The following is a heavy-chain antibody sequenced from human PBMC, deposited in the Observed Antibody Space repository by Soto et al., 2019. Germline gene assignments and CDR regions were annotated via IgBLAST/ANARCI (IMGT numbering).Heavy chain of an antibody. CDR3: ARGEITMVRGVISSAVPYSYYMDV. D-gene: IGHD3-10*01. V-gene: IGHV1-2*04. J-gene: IGHJ6*03. CDR1: GYTFTGYY. CDR2: INPNSGGT. Sequence: ASVKVSCKASGYTFTGYYMHWVRQAPGQGLERMGWINPNSGGTNYAQKFQGWVTMTRDTSISTAYMELSRLRSDDTAVYYCARGEITMVRGVISSAVPYSYYMDVWGKGTTVTVSS.